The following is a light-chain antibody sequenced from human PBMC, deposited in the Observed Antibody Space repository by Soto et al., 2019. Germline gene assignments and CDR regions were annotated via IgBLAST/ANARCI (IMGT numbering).Light chain of an antibody. CDR3: QQYNNFWT. CDR2: DAS. V-gene: IGKV1-5*01. Sequence: DIQMTQSPSALSASVGDRVTITCRASQSISSWLAWYQQKPGKAPRLLIYDASYLEGGVPSRFSGSGSGTEFTLTISDLQPDDLATYYCQQYNNFWTFGPGTKVDIK. J-gene: IGKJ1*01. CDR1: QSISSW.